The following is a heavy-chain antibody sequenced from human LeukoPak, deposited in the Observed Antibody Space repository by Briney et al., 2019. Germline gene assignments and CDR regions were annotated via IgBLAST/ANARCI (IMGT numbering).Heavy chain of an antibody. CDR1: GGTFSSYA. J-gene: IGHJ4*02. Sequence: SVTVSCKASGGTFSSYAISWVRQAPGQGLEGRGRIIPILGMENYAQKFQGRVTITADKSTSTAYMELSSLRSEDTAVYYCAREGITMVRGAIDYWGQGTLVTVSS. D-gene: IGHD3-10*01. CDR2: IIPILGME. CDR3: AREGITMVRGAIDY. V-gene: IGHV1-69*04.